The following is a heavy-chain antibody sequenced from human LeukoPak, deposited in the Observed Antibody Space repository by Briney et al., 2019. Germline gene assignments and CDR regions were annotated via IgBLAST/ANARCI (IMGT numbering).Heavy chain of an antibody. V-gene: IGHV3-7*03. CDR2: INSDGSEG. CDR1: GFTFNGFC. CDR3: ARSSYSSSSSV. Sequence: PGGSVRLSCAVSGFTFNGFCMSLSRQAPGKGLKWVASINSDGSEGYYADVVKGRFTISRDNAKNSLYLQINSLRAEDTAVYYCARSSYSSSSSVWGQGTMVTVSS. J-gene: IGHJ3*01. D-gene: IGHD6-6*01.